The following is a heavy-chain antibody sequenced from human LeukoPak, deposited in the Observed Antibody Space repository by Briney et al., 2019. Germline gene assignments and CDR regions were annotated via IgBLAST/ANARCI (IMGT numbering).Heavy chain of an antibody. D-gene: IGHD5-18*01. Sequence: GGSLRLSCAASGFTFSSHSMNWVRQAPGKGLEWVSSIASSSSHIYYADSVKGRFTISRDHGKNSLYLQMNSLRAEDTAVYYCARGSSADTTMGDYWGLGTLVTVSS. CDR1: GFTFSSHS. V-gene: IGHV3-21*01. CDR2: IASSSSHI. CDR3: ARGSSADTTMGDY. J-gene: IGHJ4*02.